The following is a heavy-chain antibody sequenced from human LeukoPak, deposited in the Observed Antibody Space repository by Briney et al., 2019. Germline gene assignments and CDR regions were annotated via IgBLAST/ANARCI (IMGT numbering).Heavy chain of an antibody. CDR2: ISSSSSYM. J-gene: IGHJ3*02. D-gene: IGHD3-22*01. V-gene: IGHV3-21*01. Sequence: GGSLRLSCAASGFTFSSYSMNWVRQAPGKGLEWVSSISSSSSYMYYADSVKGRFTISRDNAKNSLYLQMNSLRAEDTAVYYCARVYATYYYDSSGQTRGDDAFDIWGQGTMVTVSS. CDR1: GFTFSSYS. CDR3: ARVYATYYYDSSGQTRGDDAFDI.